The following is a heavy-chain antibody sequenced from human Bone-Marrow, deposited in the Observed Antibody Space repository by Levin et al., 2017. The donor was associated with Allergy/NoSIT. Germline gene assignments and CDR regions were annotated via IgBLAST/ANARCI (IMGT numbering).Heavy chain of an antibody. CDR1: GFSFSNAW. J-gene: IGHJ4*02. D-gene: IGHD6-13*01. Sequence: GGSLRLSCAASGFSFSNAWMSWARQAPGKGLEWVGRIKSKTDGGTIEYAAPVKGRFTISRDDSKNTLYLQMNSLKTEDTAVYYCTTYSSSLYYFDYWGQGTLVTVSS. V-gene: IGHV3-15*01. CDR2: IKSKTDGGTI. CDR3: TTYSSSLYYFDY.